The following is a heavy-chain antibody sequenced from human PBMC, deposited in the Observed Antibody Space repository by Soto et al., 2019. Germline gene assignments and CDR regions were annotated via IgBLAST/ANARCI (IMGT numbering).Heavy chain of an antibody. J-gene: IGHJ6*02. Sequence: QVQLVQSGAAVSKPGSSVKVSCKASGGTFGIYAIGWVRQAPGQGLEWMGGIIPAFGTTKNAQKFQDRVDMTADESMNIVYVGLRVLIFDDMAVYSWERSPRKRLYGRTRNVIKVWGQWTTI. CDR3: ERSPRKRLYGRTRNVIKV. CDR2: IIPAFGTT. CDR1: GGTFGIYA. D-gene: IGHD3-16*02. V-gene: IGHV1-69*01.